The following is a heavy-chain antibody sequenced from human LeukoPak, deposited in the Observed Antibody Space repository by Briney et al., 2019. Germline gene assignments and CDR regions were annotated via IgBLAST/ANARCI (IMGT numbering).Heavy chain of an antibody. CDR1: GFTFSRYA. D-gene: IGHD3-10*01. CDR3: AREEEVLWRWFDP. V-gene: IGHV3-30*04. Sequence: GRSLRLSCAASGFTFSRYAMHWVRQAPGKGLEWVAVISYDGSNKYYADSVKGRFTISRDNSKNALYLQMNSLRAEDTAVYYCAREEEVLWRWFDPWGQGTLVTVSS. J-gene: IGHJ5*02. CDR2: ISYDGSNK.